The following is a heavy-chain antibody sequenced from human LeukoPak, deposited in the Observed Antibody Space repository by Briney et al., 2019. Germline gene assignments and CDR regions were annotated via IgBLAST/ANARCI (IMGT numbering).Heavy chain of an antibody. D-gene: IGHD3-3*01. V-gene: IGHV3-33*01. CDR1: GFTFSSYG. J-gene: IGHJ6*02. CDR3: ARDRDYDFWSGYYSNYYYGMDV. Sequence: GGSLRLFCAASGFTFSSYGMHWVRQAPGKGLEWVAVIWYDGSNKYYADSVKGRFTISRDNSKNTLYLQMNSLRAEDTAVYYCARDRDYDFWSGYYSNYYYGMDVWGQGTTVTVSS. CDR2: IWYDGSNK.